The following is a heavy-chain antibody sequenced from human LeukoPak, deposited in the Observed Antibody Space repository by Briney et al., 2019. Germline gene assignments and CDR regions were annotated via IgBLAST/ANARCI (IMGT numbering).Heavy chain of an antibody. Sequence: GGSLRLSCAASGFTFSSYAMSWVRRAPGKGLEWVSAISGSGGSTYYADSVKGRFTISRDNSKNTLYLQMNSLRAEDTAVYYCAKGNYYYDSSGYYSWGQGTLVTVSS. V-gene: IGHV3-23*01. J-gene: IGHJ4*02. CDR3: AKGNYYYDSSGYYS. CDR2: ISGSGGST. D-gene: IGHD3-22*01. CDR1: GFTFSSYA.